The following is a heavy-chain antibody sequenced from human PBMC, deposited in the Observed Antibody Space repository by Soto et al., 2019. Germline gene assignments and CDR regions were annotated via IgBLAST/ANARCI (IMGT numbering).Heavy chain of an antibody. Sequence: PGGSLRLSCAASGFTFSSYAMSWVRQAPGKGLEWVSAISGSGGSTYYADSVKGRFTISRDNSKNTLYLQMNSLRAEDTAVYYCAKDPYYDSSGYYYYYYGMDVWGQGTTVTVSS. CDR2: ISGSGGST. D-gene: IGHD3-22*01. CDR3: AKDPYYDSSGYYYYYYGMDV. J-gene: IGHJ6*02. V-gene: IGHV3-23*01. CDR1: GFTFSSYA.